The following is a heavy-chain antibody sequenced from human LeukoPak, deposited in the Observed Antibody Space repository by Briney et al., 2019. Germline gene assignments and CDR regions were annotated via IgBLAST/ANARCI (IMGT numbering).Heavy chain of an antibody. Sequence: GGSLRLSCTASGFTFGDYAMSWVRQAPGKGLEWVGFIRSKAYGGTTEYPASVKGRFTISRDDSKSIAYLQMNSLKTEDTAVYYCTRGAGGSYWNYYYYMDVWGKGTTVTVSS. CDR1: GFTFGDYA. CDR3: TRGAGGSYWNYYYYMDV. D-gene: IGHD1-26*01. V-gene: IGHV3-49*04. CDR2: IRSKAYGGTT. J-gene: IGHJ6*03.